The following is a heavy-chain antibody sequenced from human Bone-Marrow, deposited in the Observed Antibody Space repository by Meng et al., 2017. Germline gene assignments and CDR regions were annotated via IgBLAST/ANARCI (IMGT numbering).Heavy chain of an antibody. V-gene: IGHV1-3*01. D-gene: IGHD2-21*02. CDR3: ARSYCGGDCYSTPHYFDY. Sequence: ASVKVSCKASGYTFTSYAMHWVRQAPGQRLEWMGWINAGNGNTKYSQKFQGRVTITRDTSASKAYMELSSLRSEDTAVYYCARSYCGGDCYSTPHYFDYWGQGTLVTVSS. CDR2: INAGNGNT. J-gene: IGHJ4*02. CDR1: GYTFTSYA.